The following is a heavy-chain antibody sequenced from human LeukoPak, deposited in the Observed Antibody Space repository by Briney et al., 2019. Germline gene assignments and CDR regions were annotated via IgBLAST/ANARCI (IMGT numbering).Heavy chain of an antibody. CDR1: GFTFSSYG. D-gene: IGHD1-26*01. Sequence: GGSLRLSCAASGFTFSSYGMHWVRQAPGKGLEWMAFIRSDGSNKYYADSVKGRFTISRDNSKNTLYLQMNSLRAEDTAVYYCARDFSGEWEQLTGWWFDPWGQGTLVIVSS. CDR3: ARDFSGEWEQLTGWWFDP. J-gene: IGHJ5*02. V-gene: IGHV3-30*02. CDR2: IRSDGSNK.